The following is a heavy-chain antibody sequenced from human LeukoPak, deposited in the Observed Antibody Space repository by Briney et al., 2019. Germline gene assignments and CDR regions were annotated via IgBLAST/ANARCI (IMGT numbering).Heavy chain of an antibody. V-gene: IGHV3-74*01. CDR3: ARAPSEIGGYYPEYFRH. Sequence: GGSLRLSCAASGFTFSSYWMHWVRQAPGKGLVWVSRIKSDGSTNYADSVKGRFTISRDNAKNTLSLQMNSLSAEDTGVYYCARAPSEIGGYYPEYFRHWGQGTLVTVSS. D-gene: IGHD3-22*01. CDR1: GFTFSSYW. J-gene: IGHJ1*01. CDR2: IKSDGST.